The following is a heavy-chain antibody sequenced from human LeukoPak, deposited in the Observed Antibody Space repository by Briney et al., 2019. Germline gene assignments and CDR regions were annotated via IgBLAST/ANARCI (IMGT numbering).Heavy chain of an antibody. J-gene: IGHJ3*01. CDR1: GDNFITHL. Sequence: GEALKLYRKCSGDNFITHLIGLERQIPRKGLELKCGIYSGYSDTRYSPSLHSRVTISGDNSVTTAYLQWLRLQASDTAIYYCARGKDLAAAVSDGFDVWGQGTMVTV. V-gene: IGHV5-51*01. CDR2: IYSGYSDT. D-gene: IGHD6-13*01. CDR3: ARGKDLAAAVSDGFDV.